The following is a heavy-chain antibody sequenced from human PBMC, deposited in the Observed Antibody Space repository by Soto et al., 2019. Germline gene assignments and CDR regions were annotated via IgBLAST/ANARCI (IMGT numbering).Heavy chain of an antibody. J-gene: IGHJ4*02. V-gene: IGHV3-53*04. CDR2: IFSGGSR. CDR1: GFSVSDNY. CDR3: KSRDY. Sequence: EVQLVESGGGLVQPGGSLRLACAASGFSVSDNYMIWVRQAPGKGLEWVSVIFSGGSRYYADSVKGRFTISRHNSENTLYLQMSSLRVEDTAVYYCKSRDYWGRGTLVTVSS.